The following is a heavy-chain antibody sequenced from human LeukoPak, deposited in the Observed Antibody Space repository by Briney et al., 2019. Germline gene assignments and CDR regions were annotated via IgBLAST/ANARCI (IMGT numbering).Heavy chain of an antibody. CDR2: ISSSSSHK. J-gene: IGHJ4*02. Sequence: GGSLRLSCAASGFTFSSYAMSWVRQAPGKGLEWVSSISSSSSHKYYADSVKGRFTISRDNAKNSVYLQMNSLRAEDTAVYYCARAQRGRAPLAYCGGDCYSIVYWGQGTLVTVSS. V-gene: IGHV3-21*06. CDR1: GFTFSSYA. CDR3: ARAQRGRAPLAYCGGDCYSIVY. D-gene: IGHD2-21*02.